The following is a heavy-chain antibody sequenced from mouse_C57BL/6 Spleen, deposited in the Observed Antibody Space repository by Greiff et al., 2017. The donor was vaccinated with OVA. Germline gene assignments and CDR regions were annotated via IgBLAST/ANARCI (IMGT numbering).Heavy chain of an antibody. CDR1: GYSITSGYY. Sequence: EVQLVESGPGLVKPSQSLSLTCSVTGYSITSGYYWNWIRQFPGNKLEWMGYISYDGSNNYNPSLKNRISITRDTSKNQFFLKLNSVTTEDTATYYCARGQGYYFDYWGQGTTLTVSS. D-gene: IGHD6-1*01. J-gene: IGHJ2*01. V-gene: IGHV3-6*01. CDR3: ARGQGYYFDY. CDR2: ISYDGSN.